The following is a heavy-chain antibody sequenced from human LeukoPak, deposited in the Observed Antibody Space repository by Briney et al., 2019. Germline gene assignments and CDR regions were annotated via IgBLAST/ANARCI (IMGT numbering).Heavy chain of an antibody. CDR2: IFSDEKTA. V-gene: IGHV3-30*03. CDR3: ASPYSGVDGVSMDYY. D-gene: IGHD5-12*01. J-gene: IGHJ4*02. Sequence: GGSLRLSCAASGFTFSSYSINWGRQAPGKGLEWVAVIFSDEKTAIYADSVKGRFTISRDNSENRLFLQMDSLRPDDTATYYCASPYSGVDGVSMDYYWGQGTMVTVSP. CDR1: GFTFSSYS.